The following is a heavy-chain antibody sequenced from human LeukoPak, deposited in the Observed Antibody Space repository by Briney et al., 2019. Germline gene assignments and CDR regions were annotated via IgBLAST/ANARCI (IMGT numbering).Heavy chain of an antibody. Sequence: SETLSLTCAVSGGPISSNNWWSWVRQPPGKGLEWIGEIYHSGNANYNPSLKTRVTMSVDKSKNQFSLILSSVTAADTAVYYCARQKWLAFFDYWGQGTLVTVSS. CDR2: IYHSGNA. CDR1: GGPISSNNW. D-gene: IGHD5-12*01. CDR3: ARQKWLAFFDY. V-gene: IGHV4-4*02. J-gene: IGHJ4*02.